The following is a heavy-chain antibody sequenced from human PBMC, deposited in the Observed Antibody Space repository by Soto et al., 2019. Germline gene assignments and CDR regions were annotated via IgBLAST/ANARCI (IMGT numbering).Heavy chain of an antibody. CDR3: ARGVGSGSYYNQYNWFDP. V-gene: IGHV1-18*01. D-gene: IGHD3-10*01. CDR2: INVYNGNT. Sequence: ASVKVSCKASGYTFTNYGISWVRQAPGQGLEWMGWINVYNGNTKYAQKVQGRVTMTTDTSTSTAYMELRSLRSDDTAVYYCARGVGSGSYYNQYNWFDPWGQGTLVPSPQ. CDR1: GYTFTNYG. J-gene: IGHJ5*02.